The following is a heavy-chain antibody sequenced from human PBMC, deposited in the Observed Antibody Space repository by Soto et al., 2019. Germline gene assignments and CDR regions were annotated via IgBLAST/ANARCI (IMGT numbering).Heavy chain of an antibody. CDR2: FIPVFGTA. Sequence: QVQLVQSGDEVKKPGSSVKVSCKASGGTFITHAISWVRQAPGQGLEWMGEFIPVFGTANYPQKFQGRVTITAEETTNTAYMELSSLRSEDTAVYYCARGPHNTGYYRGGWFDPWGQGTLVTVSS. J-gene: IGHJ5*02. CDR3: ARGPHNTGYYRGGWFDP. CDR1: GGTFITHA. D-gene: IGHD3-9*01. V-gene: IGHV1-69*01.